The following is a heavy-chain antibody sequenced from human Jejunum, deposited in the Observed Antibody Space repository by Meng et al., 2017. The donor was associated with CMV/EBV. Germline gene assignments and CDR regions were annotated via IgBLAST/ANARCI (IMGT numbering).Heavy chain of an antibody. CDR1: GFTFHKYA. CDR2: ITWDSYRI. V-gene: IGHV3-9*01. D-gene: IGHD4-17*01. CDR3: AKDMFQGTVTTLDY. J-gene: IGHJ4*02. Sequence: GFTFHKYAMHWVRQAPGKGLEWVSSITWDSYRIDYADSAKGRFTISRDNAKNSLYLQMNSLRTEDTALYYCAKDMFQGTVTTLDYWGQGTVVTVSS.